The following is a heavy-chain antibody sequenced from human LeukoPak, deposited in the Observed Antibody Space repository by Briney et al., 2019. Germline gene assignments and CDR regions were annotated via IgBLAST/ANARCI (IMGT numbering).Heavy chain of an antibody. D-gene: IGHD6-13*01. CDR3: ARGARTSWCKGVYYFDY. J-gene: IGHJ4*02. V-gene: IGHV3-7*01. CDR1: GFTFSSYG. CDR2: IKQDGSEK. Sequence: QPGGSLRLSCAASGFTFSSYGMHWVRQAPGKGLEWVANIKQDGSEKYYVDSVKGRFTISRDNAKNSLYLQMNSLRAEDTAVYYCARGARTSWCKGVYYFDYWGQGTLVTVSS.